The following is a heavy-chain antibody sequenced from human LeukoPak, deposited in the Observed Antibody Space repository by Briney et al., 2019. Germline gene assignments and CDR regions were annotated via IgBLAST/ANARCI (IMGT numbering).Heavy chain of an antibody. CDR3: AKDLYSSSWYYFDY. V-gene: IGHV3-9*01. CDR2: INWNSGSI. J-gene: IGHJ4*02. Sequence: GGSLRLSCAGAGFTFDDSVMHWVRQAPGKGLEWVSTINWNSGSIGYADSVKGRFTIFRDNAKNSLYLQMNSLRAEDTALYYCAKDLYSSSWYYFDYWGQGTLVTVSS. CDR1: GFTFDDSV. D-gene: IGHD6-13*01.